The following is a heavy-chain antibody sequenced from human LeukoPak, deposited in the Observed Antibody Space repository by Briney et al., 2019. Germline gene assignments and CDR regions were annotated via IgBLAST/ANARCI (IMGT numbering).Heavy chain of an antibody. Sequence: PGGSLRLSCAASGFTFSNYDMHWVRQATGKGLEWVSVIGIAGDTNYSGSVKGRFTISRENAKTSLYLQMNSLRAGDTAVYYCARSSGSYSGIGRDDAFDFWGQGTMVTVSS. CDR2: IGIAGDT. D-gene: IGHD1-26*01. CDR3: ARSSGSYSGIGRDDAFDF. V-gene: IGHV3-13*01. J-gene: IGHJ3*01. CDR1: GFTFSNYD.